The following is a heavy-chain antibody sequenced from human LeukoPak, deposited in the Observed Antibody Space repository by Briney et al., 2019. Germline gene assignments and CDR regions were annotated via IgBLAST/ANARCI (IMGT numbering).Heavy chain of an antibody. D-gene: IGHD1-26*01. Sequence: KPSETLSLTCAVYGGSFSGYYWSWIRQPPGKGLEWIGEINHNGSTNSNPSLKSRVTISVDTSKNQFSLKLSSVTAADKAVYYCAREWERRYFDYWGQGTLVTVSS. CDR1: GGSFSGYY. CDR3: AREWERRYFDY. J-gene: IGHJ4*02. CDR2: INHNGST. V-gene: IGHV4-34*01.